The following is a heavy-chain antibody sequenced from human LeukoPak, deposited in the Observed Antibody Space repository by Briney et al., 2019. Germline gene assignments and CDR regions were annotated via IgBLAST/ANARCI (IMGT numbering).Heavy chain of an antibody. Sequence: GGTLRLSCADSGFTFSSYDMHWVRQATGKGLEWVSAIGTAGDTYYPGSVKGRFTISRENAKNSLYLQMNSLRAGDTAVYYCARAGSGWYDFDYWGQGTLVTVSS. CDR1: GFTFSSYD. J-gene: IGHJ4*02. D-gene: IGHD6-19*01. CDR2: IGTAGDT. CDR3: ARAGSGWYDFDY. V-gene: IGHV3-13*01.